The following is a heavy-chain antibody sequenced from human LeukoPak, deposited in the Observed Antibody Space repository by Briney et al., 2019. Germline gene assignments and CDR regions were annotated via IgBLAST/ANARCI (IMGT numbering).Heavy chain of an antibody. CDR1: GFTFSTYV. D-gene: IGHD6-19*01. CDR2: IRATGDTT. J-gene: IGHJ4*02. Sequence: GGSLRLSCAASGFTFSTYVMSWVRQAPGKGLEWVSTIRATGDTTYYADSVKGRFTISRDNSKNTLYLQMNSLRAEDTAVYYCAKALLSYSSFFDYWGQGTVVTVSS. V-gene: IGHV3-23*01. CDR3: AKALLSYSSFFDY.